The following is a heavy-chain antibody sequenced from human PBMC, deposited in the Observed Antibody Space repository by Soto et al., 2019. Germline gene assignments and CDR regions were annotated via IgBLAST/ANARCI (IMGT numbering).Heavy chain of an antibody. CDR2: IIPISDTT. CDR1: GGTFSSYA. V-gene: IGHV1-69*01. D-gene: IGHD2-2*01. J-gene: IGHJ6*02. CDR3: ARSQGSSTSLEIYYYYYYGMDV. Sequence: QVQLVQSGAEVKKPGSSVKVSCKASGGTFSSYAISWVRQAPGQGLEWMGGIIPISDTTNYAQKFQGRVTITADESTSTASMELSSLRSEDTAVYYCARSQGSSTSLEIYYYYYYGMDVWGQGNTVTVSS.